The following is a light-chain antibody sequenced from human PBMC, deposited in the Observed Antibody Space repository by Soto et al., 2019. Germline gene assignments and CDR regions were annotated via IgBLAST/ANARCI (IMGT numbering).Light chain of an antibody. Sequence: QLVLTQPPSASGTPGQRVTISCSGSSSNIGTNTVIWYQQLPGAAPKLLIYSDNQRPSGVPDRFSGSKSGTSASLAISGLQSEDAADYYCAAWDVSLVVFGGGTKLTVL. CDR3: AAWDVSLVV. J-gene: IGLJ2*01. CDR1: SSNIGTNT. V-gene: IGLV1-44*01. CDR2: SDN.